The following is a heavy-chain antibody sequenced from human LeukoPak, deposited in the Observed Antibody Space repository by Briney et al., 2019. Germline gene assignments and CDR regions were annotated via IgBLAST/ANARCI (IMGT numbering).Heavy chain of an antibody. CDR3: ARDRVGVGGNGWET. J-gene: IGHJ5*02. V-gene: IGHV1-8*01. CDR1: GYTFTNYD. CDR2: MNPNSGNT. D-gene: IGHD6-19*01. Sequence: ASVKVSCKASGYTFTNYDINWVRQATGQGPEWMGWMNPNSGNTGYVQKFQGRVTMTRDTSISTAYMELSSLTSEDTAIYYCARDRVGVGGNGWETWGQGTLVIVSS.